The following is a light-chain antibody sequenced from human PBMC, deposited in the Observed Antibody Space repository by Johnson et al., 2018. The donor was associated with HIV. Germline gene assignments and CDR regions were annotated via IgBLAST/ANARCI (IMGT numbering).Light chain of an antibody. V-gene: IGLV1-51*01. CDR3: GTWDNSLSVYV. CDR1: SSNIGNNY. Sequence: QSVLTQPPSVSAAPGQKVTISCSGSSSNIGNNYVSWYQQVPGTAPKLLIYDNNKRPSGIPDRFSGSKSGTSATLGITGLQSGAEADYYCGTWDNSLSVYVFGTGAKVTVL. J-gene: IGLJ1*01. CDR2: DNN.